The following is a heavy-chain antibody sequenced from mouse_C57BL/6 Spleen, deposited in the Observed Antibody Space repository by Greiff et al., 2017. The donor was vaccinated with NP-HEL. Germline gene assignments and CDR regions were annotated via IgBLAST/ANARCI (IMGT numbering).Heavy chain of an antibody. V-gene: IGHV10-1*01. CDR2: IRSKSNNYAT. CDR1: GFSFNTYA. D-gene: IGHD1-1*01. J-gene: IGHJ1*03. Sequence: EVMLVESGGGLVQPKGSLKLSCAASGFSFNTYAINWVRQAPGKGLEWVARIRSKSNNYATYYADSVKDRFTISRDDSESMLYLQMNNLKTEDTAMYYCVRLYYYGSSYGYFDVWGTGTTVTVSS. CDR3: VRLYYYGSSYGYFDV.